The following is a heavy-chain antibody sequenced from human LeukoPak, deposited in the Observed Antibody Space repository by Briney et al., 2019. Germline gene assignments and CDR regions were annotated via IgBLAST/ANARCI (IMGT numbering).Heavy chain of an antibody. Sequence: PGGSLRLSCAASGFTFSTYEMNWVRQAPGKGLEWISYITTSGSTMYYADSVKGRFNISRDNAKNSLHLQMNSLRAEDTAVYYCARAGYYFDYWARGTLVTVFS. CDR2: ITTSGSTM. J-gene: IGHJ4*02. CDR3: ARAGYYFDY. V-gene: IGHV3-48*03. CDR1: GFTFSTYE. D-gene: IGHD3-10*01.